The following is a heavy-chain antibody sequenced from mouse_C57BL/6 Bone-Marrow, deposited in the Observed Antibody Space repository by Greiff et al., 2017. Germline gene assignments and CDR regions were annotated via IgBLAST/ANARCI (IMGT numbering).Heavy chain of an antibody. CDR3: TRRIYYYGSFDY. V-gene: IGHV1-15*01. Sequence: VQLQQSGAELVRPGASVTLSCKASGYTFTDYEMHWVKQTPVHGLEWIGAIDPETGGTAYNQKFKGKAILTADKSSSTAYMELRSLTSEDSAVYYCTRRIYYYGSFDYWGQGTTLTVSS. CDR1: GYTFTDYE. D-gene: IGHD1-1*01. J-gene: IGHJ2*01. CDR2: IDPETGGT.